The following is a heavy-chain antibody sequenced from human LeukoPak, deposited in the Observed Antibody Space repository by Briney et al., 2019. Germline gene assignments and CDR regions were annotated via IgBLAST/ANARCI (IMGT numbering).Heavy chain of an antibody. J-gene: IGHJ4*02. V-gene: IGHV4-31*06. D-gene: IGHD4-17*01. CDR1: GGSISNDNYY. Sequence: PSETLSLTCTVSGGSISNDNYYWSWIRQHPGKGLEWIGYIYFSGSTYYNPSLKSRLTISVDTSKNQFSLKLSSVTAADTAVYYWARNYGDYIFDFWGQGTLVTVSS. CDR2: IYFSGST. CDR3: ARNYGDYIFDF.